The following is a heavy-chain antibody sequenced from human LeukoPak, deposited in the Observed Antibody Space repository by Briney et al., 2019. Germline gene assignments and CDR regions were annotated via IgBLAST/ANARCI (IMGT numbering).Heavy chain of an antibody. V-gene: IGHV4-4*07. D-gene: IGHD2-2*01. CDR3: ARVGCSSTSCPYYYYYMDV. CDR1: GCSISSYY. CDR2: IYTSGST. J-gene: IGHJ6*03. Sequence: SETLSLTCTVSGCSISSYYWSWIRQPAGKGLEWIGRIYTSGSTNYNPSLKSRVTMSVDTPKNQFSLKLSSVTAADTAVYYCARVGCSSTSCPYYYYYMDVWGKGTTVTVSS.